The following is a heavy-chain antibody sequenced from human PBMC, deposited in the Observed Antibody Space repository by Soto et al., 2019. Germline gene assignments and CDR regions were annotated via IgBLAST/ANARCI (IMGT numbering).Heavy chain of an antibody. CDR3: AHRGARIAAAGRREYYYYYYMDV. D-gene: IGHD6-13*01. V-gene: IGHV2-5*02. J-gene: IGHJ6*03. Sequence: SGPTLVNPTQTLTLTCTFPGFSLSTSGVGVGWIRQPPGKALEWLALIYWDDDKRYSPSLKSRLTITKDTSKNQVVLTMTNMDPVDTATYYCAHRGARIAAAGRREYYYYYYMDVWGKGTTVTVSS. CDR1: GFSLSTSGVG. CDR2: IYWDDDK.